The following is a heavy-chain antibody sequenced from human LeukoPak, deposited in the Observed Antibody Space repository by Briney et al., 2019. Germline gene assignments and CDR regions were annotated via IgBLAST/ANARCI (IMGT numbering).Heavy chain of an antibody. Sequence: PSETLSLTCAVSGYSITSGYYWGWIRQPPGKGLEWIGSIYHSGSTYYNPSLKSRVTISVDTSKNQFSLKLTSVTAADTAVYYCARDNYYDSSGYYVHFDYWGQGTLVTVSS. CDR1: GYSITSGYY. CDR3: ARDNYYDSSGYYVHFDY. D-gene: IGHD3-22*01. CDR2: IYHSGST. V-gene: IGHV4-38-2*02. J-gene: IGHJ4*02.